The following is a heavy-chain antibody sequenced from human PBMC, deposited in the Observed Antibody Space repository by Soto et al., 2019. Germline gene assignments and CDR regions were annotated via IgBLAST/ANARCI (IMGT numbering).Heavy chain of an antibody. V-gene: IGHV3-23*01. J-gene: IGHJ4*02. CDR2: ISGSGGST. CDR1: GFTFSSYA. D-gene: IGHD6-13*01. Sequence: GGSLRLSCAASGFTFSSYAMSWVRQAPGKGLEWVSAISGSGGSTYYADSVKGGFTISRDNSKNTLYLQMNSLRAEDTAVYYCAKDRSSWYGPRYFDYWGQGTLVTVSS. CDR3: AKDRSSWYGPRYFDY.